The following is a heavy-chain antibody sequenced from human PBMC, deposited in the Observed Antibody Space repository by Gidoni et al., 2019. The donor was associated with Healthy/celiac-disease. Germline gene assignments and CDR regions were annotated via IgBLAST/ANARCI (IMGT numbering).Heavy chain of an antibody. J-gene: IGHJ4*02. CDR2: IYYSGST. V-gene: IGHV4-59*08. CDR3: ARLLTSGDYDPYYFDY. CDR1: GGSITSYY. Sequence: QVQLQESGPGLVKPSETLSLTCTVSGGSITSYYWSWIRQPPGKGLEWIGYIYYSGSTNYNPSLKSRVTISVDTSKNQFSLKLSSVTAADTAVYYCARLLTSGDYDPYYFDYWGQGTLVTVSS. D-gene: IGHD4-17*01.